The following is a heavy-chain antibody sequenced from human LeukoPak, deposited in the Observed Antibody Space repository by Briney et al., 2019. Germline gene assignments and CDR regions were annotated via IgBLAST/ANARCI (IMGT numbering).Heavy chain of an antibody. V-gene: IGHV4-34*01. CDR3: ARGQTIVGATGDF. Sequence: NTSQTLSLTCAVYGGSFSGYYWSWIRQPPGKGLEWIGEINHSRSTNYNPSLKSRVTISVDTSKNQFSLKLSSVTAADTAVYYCARGQTIVGATGDFWGQGTLVTVSS. CDR2: INHSRST. CDR1: GGSFSGYY. J-gene: IGHJ4*02. D-gene: IGHD1-26*01.